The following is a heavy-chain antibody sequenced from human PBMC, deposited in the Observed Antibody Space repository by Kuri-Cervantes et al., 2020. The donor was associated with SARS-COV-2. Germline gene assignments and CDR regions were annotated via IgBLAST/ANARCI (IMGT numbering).Heavy chain of an antibody. CDR3: ERSTPFRRLVVISQGWAFDI. Sequence: ASVKVSCKASGYTFTGYYMHWVRQAPGQGLEWMGWINPNSGGTNYAQKFQGWVTMTRDTSISTVYMELSRLRSDDTAVYYCERSTPFRRLVVISQGWAFDIWGQGTMVTVSS. D-gene: IGHD3-22*01. V-gene: IGHV1-2*04. CDR1: GYTFTGYY. J-gene: IGHJ3*02. CDR2: INPNSGGT.